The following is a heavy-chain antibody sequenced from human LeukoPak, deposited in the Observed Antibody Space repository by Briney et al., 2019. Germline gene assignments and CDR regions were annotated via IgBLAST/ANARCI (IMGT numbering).Heavy chain of an antibody. CDR3: ARGASGYFTAFDI. CDR2: MNPNSGNT. Sequence: ASVKVSCKASEYTFTNYDINWVRQATGQGLEWMGWMNPNSGNTGYAQKFQGRVTITRNTSISTAYMELSSLRSEDTAVYYCARGASGYFTAFDIWGQGTMVTVSS. J-gene: IGHJ3*02. V-gene: IGHV1-8*03. CDR1: EYTFTNYD. D-gene: IGHD1-1*01.